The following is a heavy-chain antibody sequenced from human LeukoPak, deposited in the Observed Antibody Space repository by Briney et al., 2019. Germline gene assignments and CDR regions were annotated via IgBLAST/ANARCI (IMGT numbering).Heavy chain of an antibody. V-gene: IGHV4-59*01. CDR2: IYYTGST. J-gene: IGHJ4*02. CDR1: GGSISSDH. CDR3: ARFPHYYYSSGYSF. D-gene: IGHD3-22*01. Sequence: SETLSLTCTVSGGSISSDHWSWIRQPPGKGLEWIGSIYYTGSTNYNSSLKSRVTISLDTSKKHFSLKLSSVTAADTAVYYCARFPHYYYSSGYSFWGQGTLVTVSS.